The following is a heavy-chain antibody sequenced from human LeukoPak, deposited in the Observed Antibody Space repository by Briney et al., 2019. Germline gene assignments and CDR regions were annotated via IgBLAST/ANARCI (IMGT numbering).Heavy chain of an antibody. CDR1: GFTFSAYS. J-gene: IGHJ5*02. V-gene: IGHV3-48*02. CDR2: ISTTGSAI. Sequence: GGSLRLSCAASGFTFSAYSMNWVRQSPGKGLEWVSYISTTGSAIYYADSVKGRFTISRDNAKNSLYLQMNSLRDEDTAVYYCARGKYSSGWYWFDPWGQGTLVTVPS. D-gene: IGHD6-19*01. CDR3: ARGKYSSGWYWFDP.